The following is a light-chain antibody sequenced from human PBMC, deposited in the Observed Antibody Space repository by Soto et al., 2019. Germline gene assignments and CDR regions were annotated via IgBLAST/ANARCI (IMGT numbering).Light chain of an antibody. CDR2: TAS. J-gene: IGKJ4*01. CDR3: QRSHTSPLT. V-gene: IGKV1-39*01. CDR1: QSISNY. Sequence: DIRMIQSPSSLSASVGDRVTITCRASQSISNYLNWYQQRPGQAPKVLIYTASTLHSGVPSRFSGSGFGTDFTLTISSLQPEDFATYYCQRSHTSPLTFGGGTKVEVK.